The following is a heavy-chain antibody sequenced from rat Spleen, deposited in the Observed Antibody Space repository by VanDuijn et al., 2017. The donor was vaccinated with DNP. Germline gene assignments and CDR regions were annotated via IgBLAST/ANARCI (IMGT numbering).Heavy chain of an antibody. Sequence: EVQLQESGPGLVKPSQSLSLTCSVTDYSILSNYWGWIRKFPGNKMEYIGHISYSGSTNYNPSLRSRISITRDTSKNHFFLHLNSVTTEDTATYYCARWTRYFDYWGQGVMVTVSS. J-gene: IGHJ2*01. V-gene: IGHV3-1*01. D-gene: IGHD1-7*01. CDR2: ISYSGST. CDR1: DYSILSNY. CDR3: ARWTRYFDY.